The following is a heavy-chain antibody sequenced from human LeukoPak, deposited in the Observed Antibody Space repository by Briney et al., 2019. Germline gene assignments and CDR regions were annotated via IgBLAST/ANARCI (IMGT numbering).Heavy chain of an antibody. J-gene: IGHJ4*02. D-gene: IGHD6-6*01. CDR1: AFTFSGYS. Sequence: GGSLRLSCAASAFTFSGYSMDWVRQAPGKGLEWVSYISPSATTIYYADSVKGRFTISRDNAKNSLYLQMNSLRAEDTAVYYCAREYSSSSGRSFDYWGQGTLVTVSS. V-gene: IGHV3-48*01. CDR2: ISPSATTI. CDR3: AREYSSSSGRSFDY.